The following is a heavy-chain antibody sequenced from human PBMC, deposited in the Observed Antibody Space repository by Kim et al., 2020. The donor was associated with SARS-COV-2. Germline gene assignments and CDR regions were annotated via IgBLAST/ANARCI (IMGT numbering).Heavy chain of an antibody. D-gene: IGHD5-18*01. CDR3: VKSSYGHFDY. J-gene: IGHJ4*02. CDR1: GSTFSSYA. V-gene: IGHV3-64D*06. CDR2: ISSNGGST. Sequence: GGSLRLSCSASGSTFSSYAMHWVRQAPGKGLEYVSAISSNGGSTYYADSVKGRFTISRDNSKNTLYLQMSSLRAEDTAVHYCVKSSYGHFDYWGQGTLVTVSS.